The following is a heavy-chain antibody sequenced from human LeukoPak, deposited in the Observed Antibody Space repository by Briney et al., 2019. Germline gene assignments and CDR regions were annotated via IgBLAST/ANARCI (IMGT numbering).Heavy chain of an antibody. Sequence: GGSLRLSCAASGFTFSSYAMHWVRQAPGKGLEWVAVISYDGSNKYYADSVKGRFTISRDNSKNTLYLEVISLTAEDTAVYYCAKDDAWLRFGEWSQGTLVTVSS. CDR2: ISYDGSNK. D-gene: IGHD3-10*01. J-gene: IGHJ4*02. CDR3: AKDDAWLRFGE. V-gene: IGHV3-30*04. CDR1: GFTFSSYA.